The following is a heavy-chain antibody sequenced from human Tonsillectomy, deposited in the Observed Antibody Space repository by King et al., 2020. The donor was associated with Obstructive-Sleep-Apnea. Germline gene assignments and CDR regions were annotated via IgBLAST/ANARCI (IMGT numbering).Heavy chain of an antibody. Sequence: QVQLVQSGGEVKKPGASVKVSCKASGYTFTSYGISWVRQAPGQGREWVGGISGYNGKTNYAPKFQGRVTMTIDTSTRTVYMDLGGLRADDTAVYYCARDLLTGTHDYWGQGTLVIVSS. CDR2: ISGYNGKT. D-gene: IGHD3-10*01. J-gene: IGHJ4*02. CDR1: GYTFTSYG. CDR3: ARDLLTGTHDY. V-gene: IGHV1-18*01.